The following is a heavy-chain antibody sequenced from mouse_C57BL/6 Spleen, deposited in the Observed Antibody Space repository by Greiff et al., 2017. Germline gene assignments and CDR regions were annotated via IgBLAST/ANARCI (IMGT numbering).Heavy chain of an antibody. CDR2: IYPSDSET. CDR1: GYTFTSYW. CDR3: ARLYDGYYVGAWFAY. D-gene: IGHD2-3*01. J-gene: IGHJ3*01. V-gene: IGHV1-61*01. Sequence: VKLQQPGAELVRPGSSVKLSCKASGYTFTSYWMDWVKQRPGQGLEWIGNIYPSDSETHYNQKFKDKATLTVDKSSSTAYMQLSSLTSEDSAVYYCARLYDGYYVGAWFAYWGQGTLVTVSA.